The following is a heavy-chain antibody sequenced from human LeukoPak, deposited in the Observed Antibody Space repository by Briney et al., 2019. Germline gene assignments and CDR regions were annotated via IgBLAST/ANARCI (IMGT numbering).Heavy chain of an antibody. Sequence: PSETLSLTCTVSGGSISSYYWSWIRQPPGKGLEWIGEINHSGSTNYNPSLKSRVTISVDTSKNQFSLKLSSVTAADTAVYYCARALGPNLRYCSGGSCYSFQDPTFDYWGQGTLVTVSS. CDR2: INHSGST. CDR3: ARALGPNLRYCSGGSCYSFQDPTFDY. J-gene: IGHJ4*02. CDR1: GGSISSYY. D-gene: IGHD2-15*01. V-gene: IGHV4-34*01.